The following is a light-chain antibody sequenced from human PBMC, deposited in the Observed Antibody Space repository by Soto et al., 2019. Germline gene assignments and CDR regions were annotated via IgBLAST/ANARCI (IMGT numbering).Light chain of an antibody. V-gene: IGKV4-1*01. Sequence: DIVLTQSPDSLAVSLVERATINCKSSQSILYSSNNKNHLTWYQQKAGQPPKLLIYWASTRESGVPDRFSGSGSGTDFTLTISSLQAEDVAFYYCQQYYNTPLTFGQGTKVEIK. CDR1: QSILYSSNNKNH. CDR3: QQYYNTPLT. CDR2: WAS. J-gene: IGKJ1*01.